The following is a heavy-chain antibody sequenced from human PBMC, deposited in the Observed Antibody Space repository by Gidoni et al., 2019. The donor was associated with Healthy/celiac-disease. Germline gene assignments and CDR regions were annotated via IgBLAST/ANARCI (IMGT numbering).Heavy chain of an antibody. D-gene: IGHD6-13*01. Sequence: QVQLVESGGGVVQPGRSLRLSCAASGFTFSSYGRHGVRQAPGKGLEGVAVIWYDGSNKYYADSVKGRFTISRDNSKNTLYLQMNSLRAEDTAVYYCARDPTPEAAAGTYYYYGMDVWGQGTTVTVSS. J-gene: IGHJ6*02. CDR1: GFTFSSYG. V-gene: IGHV3-33*01. CDR3: ARDPTPEAAAGTYYYYGMDV. CDR2: IWYDGSNK.